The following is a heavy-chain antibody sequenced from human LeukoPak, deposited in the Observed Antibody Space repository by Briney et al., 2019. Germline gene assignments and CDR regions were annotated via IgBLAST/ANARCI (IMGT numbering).Heavy chain of an antibody. D-gene: IGHD3-22*01. V-gene: IGHV1-2*02. J-gene: IGHJ4*02. CDR2: INPSGGHT. Sequence: GASVKVSCKASGYSFGSYYIHWVRQAPGQGLEWMGLINPSGGHTNYAQKFQGRVTMTRDTSISTAYMELSSLTSDDTAVYYCARGPNYYDSSGFHYRDWGQGTLVTVSS. CDR3: ARGPNYYDSSGFHYRD. CDR1: GYSFGSYY.